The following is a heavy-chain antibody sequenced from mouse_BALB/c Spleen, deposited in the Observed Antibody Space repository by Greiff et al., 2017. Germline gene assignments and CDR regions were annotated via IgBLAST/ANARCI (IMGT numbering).Heavy chain of an antibody. CDR3: ASWGRSYAMDY. D-gene: IGHD4-1*01. V-gene: IGHV1-87*01. Sequence: VQLQQSGAELARPAASVKLSCKASGYTFTSYWMQWVKQRPGQGLEWIGAIYPGDGDTRYTQKFKGKATLTADKSSSTAYMQLSSLASEDSAVYYCASWGRSYAMDYWGQGTSVTVSS. CDR1: GYTFTSYW. J-gene: IGHJ4*01. CDR2: IYPGDGDT.